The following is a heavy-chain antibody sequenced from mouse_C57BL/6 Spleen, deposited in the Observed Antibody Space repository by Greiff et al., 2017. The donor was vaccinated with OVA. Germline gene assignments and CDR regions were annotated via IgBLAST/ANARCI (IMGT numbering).Heavy chain of an antibody. V-gene: IGHV1-69*01. CDR3: ARGRGFFDY. J-gene: IGHJ2*01. CDR1: GYTFTSYW. Sequence: VQLQQPGAELVMPGASVKLSCKASGYTFTSYWMHWVKQRPGQGLEWIGEIDPSDSYTNYNQKFKGKSTLTVDKSSSTAYMQLSSLTSEDSAVYYSARGRGFFDYWGQGTTLTVSS. CDR2: IDPSDSYT.